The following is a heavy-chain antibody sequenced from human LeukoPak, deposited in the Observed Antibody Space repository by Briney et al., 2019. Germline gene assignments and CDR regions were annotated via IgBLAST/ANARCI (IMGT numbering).Heavy chain of an antibody. CDR1: GYTFTGYY. CDR2: IIPIFGTA. V-gene: IGHV1-69*13. J-gene: IGHJ4*02. CDR3: ARAPAAYYDYVWGSYRHYYFDY. D-gene: IGHD3-16*02. Sequence: SVKVSCKASGYTFTGYYMHWVRQAPGQGLEWMGGIIPIFGTANYAQKFQGRVTITADESTSTAYMELSSLRSEDTAVYYCARAPAAYYDYVWGSYRHYYFDYWGQGTLVTVSS.